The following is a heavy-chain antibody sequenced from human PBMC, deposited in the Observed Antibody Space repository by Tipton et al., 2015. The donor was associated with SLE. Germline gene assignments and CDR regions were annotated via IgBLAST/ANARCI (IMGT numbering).Heavy chain of an antibody. CDR2: ISAYNGNA. CDR3: ARDGAAADSFDY. J-gene: IGHJ4*02. V-gene: IGHV1-18*04. Sequence: QLVQSGAEVKKPGASVKVSCKASGYTFTDYDISWVRQAPGQGLEWMGWISAYNGNANYVQTLQGRVTMTTDTSTTTAYMELRSLRSDDTAVYYCARDGAAADSFDYWGQGTLVTVSS. D-gene: IGHD6-13*01. CDR1: GYTFTDYD.